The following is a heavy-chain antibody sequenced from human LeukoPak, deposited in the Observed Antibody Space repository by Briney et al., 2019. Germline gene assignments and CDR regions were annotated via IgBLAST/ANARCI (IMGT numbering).Heavy chain of an antibody. J-gene: IGHJ4*02. D-gene: IGHD3-16*02. Sequence: GGSLRLSCAPSGSTFSTYAMIWVRQAPGKGLEWVSAISGNGGGTYYADSVKGRFTISRDNSKNTLYLQMNSLRAEDTAVYYCARLGELSNTDYWGQGTLVTVSP. V-gene: IGHV3-23*01. CDR3: ARLGELSNTDY. CDR1: GSTFSTYA. CDR2: ISGNGGGT.